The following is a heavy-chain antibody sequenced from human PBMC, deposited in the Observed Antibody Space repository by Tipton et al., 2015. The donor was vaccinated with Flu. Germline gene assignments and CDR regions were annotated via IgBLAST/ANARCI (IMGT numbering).Heavy chain of an antibody. D-gene: IGHD1-26*01. Sequence: TLSLTCSASGGSISSHYWSWIRQPPGKGLEWIGYTHFNSGTTKYNPALKGRATMSLDTSKNQFSLNLSSVTAADTAVYYCARTREPQWEPGLPEYYLDYWGQGALVTVSS. V-gene: IGHV4-59*11. CDR1: GGSISSHY. CDR3: ARTREPQWEPGLPEYYLDY. J-gene: IGHJ4*02. CDR2: THFNSGTT.